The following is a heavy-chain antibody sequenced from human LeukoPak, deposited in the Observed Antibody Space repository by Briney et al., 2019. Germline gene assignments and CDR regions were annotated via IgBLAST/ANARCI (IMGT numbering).Heavy chain of an antibody. J-gene: IGHJ4*02. CDR1: GFTFSSYE. CDR2: ISSSGSTI. V-gene: IGHV3-48*03. CDR3: ARVCPDYSGSYDLDY. Sequence: GGSLRLSCAASGFTFSSYEMNWVRQAPGKGLEWVSYISSSGSTIYYADSVKGRFTISRDNAKNSLYLQMNSLRAEDTAVYYCARVCPDYSGSYDLDYWGQGTLVTVSS. D-gene: IGHD1-26*01.